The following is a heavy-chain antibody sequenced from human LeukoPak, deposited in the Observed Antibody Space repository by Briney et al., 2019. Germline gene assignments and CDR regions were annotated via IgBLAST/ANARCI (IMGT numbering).Heavy chain of an antibody. CDR2: MNPNSGNT. J-gene: IGHJ3*02. CDR1: GYTFTSYD. D-gene: IGHD1-1*01. CDR3: ARQLSEADAFDI. Sequence: ASVKVSCKASGYTFTSYDINWVRQATGQGLEWMGWMNPNSGNTGYAQKFQGRVTMTRNTSISTAYMELSSLRSEDTAVYYCARQLSEADAFDIWGQGTMVTVSS. V-gene: IGHV1-8*01.